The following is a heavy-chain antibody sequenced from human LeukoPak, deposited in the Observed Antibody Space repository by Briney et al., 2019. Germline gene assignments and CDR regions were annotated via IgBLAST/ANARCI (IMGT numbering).Heavy chain of an antibody. CDR3: ARESGYYYGMDV. CDR2: ISYGGSNK. D-gene: IGHD3-10*01. J-gene: IGHJ6*02. CDR1: GFTFSSYA. V-gene: IGHV3-30-3*01. Sequence: GGSLRLSCAASGFTFSSYAMHWVRQAPGKGLEWVAVISYGGSNKYYADSVKGRFTISRDNSKNTLYLQMNSLRAEDTAVYYCARESGYYYGMDVWGQGTTVIVSS.